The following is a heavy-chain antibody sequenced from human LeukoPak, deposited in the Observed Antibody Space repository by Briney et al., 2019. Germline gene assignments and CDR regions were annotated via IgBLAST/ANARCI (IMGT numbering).Heavy chain of an antibody. CDR2: IYYSGST. J-gene: IGHJ6*03. V-gene: IGHV4-39*07. CDR3: ARVIGHYDFWSGYYYYYYMDV. Sequence: SETLSLTCTVSGGSISSSSYYWGWIRQPPGKGLEWIGSIYYSGSTYYNPSLKSRVTISVDTSKNQFSLKLSSVTAADTAVYYCARVIGHYDFWSGYYYYYYMDVWGKGTTVTVSS. D-gene: IGHD3-3*01. CDR1: GGSISSSSYY.